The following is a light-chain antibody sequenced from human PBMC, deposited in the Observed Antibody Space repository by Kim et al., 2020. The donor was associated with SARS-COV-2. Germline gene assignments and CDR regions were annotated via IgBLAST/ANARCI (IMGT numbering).Light chain of an antibody. CDR3: QQYDTSRT. J-gene: IGKJ1*01. CDR2: DAS. Sequence: LLPVERCTRSCRASHSVISTYLAWYQQKPGQAPRLLMFDASTRATGIPDRFSGSGSGTDFTLTISRLEPEDFAVYYCQQYDTSRTFGQGTKVDIK. CDR1: HSVISTY. V-gene: IGKV3-20*01.